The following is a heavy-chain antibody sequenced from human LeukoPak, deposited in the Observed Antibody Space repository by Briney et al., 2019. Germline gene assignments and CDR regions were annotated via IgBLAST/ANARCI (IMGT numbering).Heavy chain of an antibody. Sequence: ASVKVSCKTSGYTFTGYHINWVRQATGQGLEWLGWMNPYSGDRGYAQKFQGRLSITSDTSISTAYMELSSLRSDDTAVYFCARTTSLTASGYDYWGQGTLVTVSS. CDR2: MNPYSGDR. V-gene: IGHV1-8*03. J-gene: IGHJ4*02. CDR3: ARTTSLTASGYDY. D-gene: IGHD4-17*01. CDR1: GYTFTGYH.